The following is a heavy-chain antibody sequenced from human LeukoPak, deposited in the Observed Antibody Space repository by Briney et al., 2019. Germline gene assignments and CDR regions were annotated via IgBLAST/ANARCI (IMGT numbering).Heavy chain of an antibody. Sequence: MTSQTLSLTCTVSGGSISSGGYYWSWIRQHPGKGLEWIGYIYYSGSTYYNPSLKSRVTISVDTSKNQFSLKLSSVTAADTAVYYCARDGVVGYSSYGMDVWGKGTTVTVSS. CDR3: ARDGVVGYSSYGMDV. CDR2: IYYSGST. D-gene: IGHD5-18*01. V-gene: IGHV4-30-4*08. CDR1: GGSISSGGYY. J-gene: IGHJ6*04.